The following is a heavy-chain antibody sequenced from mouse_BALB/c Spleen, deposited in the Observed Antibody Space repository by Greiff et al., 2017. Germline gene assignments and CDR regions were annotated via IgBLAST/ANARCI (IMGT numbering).Heavy chain of an antibody. J-gene: IGHJ2*01. CDR3: ARSNRYYYFDY. Sequence: QVQLKESGAELAKPGASVKMSCKASGYTFTSYWMHWVKQRPGQGLEWIGYINPSTGYTEYNQKFKDKATLTADKSSSTAYMQLSSLTSEDSAVYYCARSNRYYYFDYWGQGTTLTVSS. CDR1: GYTFTSYW. V-gene: IGHV1-7*01. D-gene: IGHD2-14*01. CDR2: INPSTGYT.